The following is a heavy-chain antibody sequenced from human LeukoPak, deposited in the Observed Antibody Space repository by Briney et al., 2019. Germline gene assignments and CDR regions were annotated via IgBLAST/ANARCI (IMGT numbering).Heavy chain of an antibody. D-gene: IGHD2-2*01. J-gene: IGHJ4*02. CDR1: GFTFSSYS. CDR2: ISSSSSTI. V-gene: IGHV3-48*01. Sequence: PGGSLRLSCAASGFTFSSYSMNWVRQAPGKGLEWVSYISSSSSTIYYADSVKGRFTISRDNAKNSLYLQMNSLRAEDTAVCYCARVFRSPPRASYYFDYWGQGTLVTVSS. CDR3: ARVFRSPPRASYYFDY.